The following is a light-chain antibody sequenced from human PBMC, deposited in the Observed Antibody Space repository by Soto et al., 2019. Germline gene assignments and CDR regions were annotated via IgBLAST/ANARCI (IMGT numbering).Light chain of an antibody. J-gene: IGKJ1*01. CDR3: QQNYSTPLT. V-gene: IGKV1-39*01. CDR1: QSISSY. CDR2: AAS. Sequence: DIQMTQSPSSLSASVGDRVTITCRASQSISSYLNWYQQQPGKAPKLLIYAASSLPSGVPARFSGSGSGTEFTLTISSLQPEDFATYYCQQNYSTPLTFGQGTKVEIK.